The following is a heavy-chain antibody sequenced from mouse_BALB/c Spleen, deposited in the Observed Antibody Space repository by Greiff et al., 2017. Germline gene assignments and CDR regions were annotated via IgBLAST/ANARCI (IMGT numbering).Heavy chain of an antibody. CDR1: GYTFNDYA. D-gene: IGHD1-1*01. J-gene: IGHJ4*01. CDR3: AREYYGYAMDY. V-gene: IGHV1-67*01. Sequence: QVQLQQSGPELVRPGESVKISCKGSGYTFNDYAMHWVKKSHAKSLEWIGVISIYYDNTNYNQKFKGKATMTVDKSSSTAYMELARLTSEDSAIYYCAREYYGYAMDYWGQGTSVTVSS. CDR2: ISIYYDNT.